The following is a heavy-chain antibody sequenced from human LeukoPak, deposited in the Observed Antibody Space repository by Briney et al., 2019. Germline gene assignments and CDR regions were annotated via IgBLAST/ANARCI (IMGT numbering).Heavy chain of an antibody. CDR1: GVSITSYY. Sequence: SETLSLTCNVSGVSITSYYWSWIRQPPGKGLKWIGDIYYTGRTDYNSSHKSRVTISVDTSRSQFSLKLSSVTTADTAVYYCARAPPRGVGPTHFDYWGQGILVTVSS. CDR3: ARAPPRGVGPTHFDY. D-gene: IGHD1-26*01. V-gene: IGHV4-59*01. J-gene: IGHJ4*02. CDR2: IYYTGRT.